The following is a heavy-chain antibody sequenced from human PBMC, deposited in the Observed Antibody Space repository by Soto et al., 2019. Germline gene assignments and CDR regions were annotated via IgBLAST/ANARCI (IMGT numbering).Heavy chain of an antibody. CDR1: GYSFTSYW. CDR3: TRLQIRTYGGDDPIYYFDY. J-gene: IGHJ4*02. V-gene: IGHV5-51*01. D-gene: IGHD5-12*01. Sequence: PGESLKISCQGFGYSFTSYWIGWVRQMPGKGLEWMGLIYPGDSDTRYNPSFQGQVTISADKSISTAYLQWSSLKASDTAMYYCTRLQIRTYGGDDPIYYFDYWGQGALVTVSS. CDR2: IYPGDSDT.